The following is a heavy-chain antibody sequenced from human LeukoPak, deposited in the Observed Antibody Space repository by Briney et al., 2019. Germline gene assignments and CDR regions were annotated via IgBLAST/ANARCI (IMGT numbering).Heavy chain of an antibody. D-gene: IGHD5-18*01. Sequence: ASVKVSCKASGYTFTSYYMRWVRQAPGQGFEWMGIINPGGGSASYAQNFQGRVTMTRDTSTSTVYMELSSLRFEDTAVYYCARQADSYGYLDYWGQGTLVTVSS. CDR2: INPGGGSA. CDR1: GYTFTSYY. CDR3: ARQADSYGYLDY. J-gene: IGHJ4*02. V-gene: IGHV1-46*01.